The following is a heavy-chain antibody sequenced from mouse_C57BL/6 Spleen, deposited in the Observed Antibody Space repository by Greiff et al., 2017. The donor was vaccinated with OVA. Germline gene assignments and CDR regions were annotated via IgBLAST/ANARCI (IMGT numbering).Heavy chain of an antibody. D-gene: IGHD1-1*01. Sequence: VKLMESGPGLVQPSQSLSITCTVSGFSLTSYGVHWVRQSPGKGLEWLGVIWSGGSTDYTAAFISRLSISKDNSKSQVFFKMNSLQADDTAIYYCARNGVLLRYFDVWGTGTTVTVSS. J-gene: IGHJ1*03. CDR1: GFSLTSYG. CDR3: ARNGVLLRYFDV. V-gene: IGHV2-2*01. CDR2: IWSGGST.